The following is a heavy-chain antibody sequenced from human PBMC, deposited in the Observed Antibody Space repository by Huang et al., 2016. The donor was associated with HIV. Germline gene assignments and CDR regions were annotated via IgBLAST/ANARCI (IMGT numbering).Heavy chain of an antibody. CDR2: INHAGVT. CDR3: AREIMISFGGPFDS. D-gene: IGHD3-16*01. Sequence: QVQLEQWGAGLLKPSETLSLTCAVYGGSFSGYFWNWIRQSPGKGLERIRQINHAGVTDYKPYLKSRATISVDTSKNQFSLRLTSVTAAETAIYYCAREIMISFGGPFDSWGHGNLVTVSS. J-gene: IGHJ5*01. CDR1: GGSFSGYF. V-gene: IGHV4-34*02.